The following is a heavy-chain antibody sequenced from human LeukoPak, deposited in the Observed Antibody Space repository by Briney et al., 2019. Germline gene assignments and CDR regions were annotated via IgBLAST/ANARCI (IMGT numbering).Heavy chain of an antibody. V-gene: IGHV4-34*01. CDR3: AREGLVVRGVYYYYYMDV. CDR1: GGSFSGYY. Sequence: SETLSLTCAVYGGSFSGYYWSWIRQPPGKGLEWIGEINHSGSTNYNPSLKSRVTMSVDTSKNQFSLKLSSVTAADTAVYYCAREGLVVRGVYYYYYMDVWGKGTTVTISS. J-gene: IGHJ6*03. CDR2: INHSGST. D-gene: IGHD3-10*01.